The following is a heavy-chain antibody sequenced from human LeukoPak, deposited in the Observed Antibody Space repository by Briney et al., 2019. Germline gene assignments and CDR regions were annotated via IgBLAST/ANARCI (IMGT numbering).Heavy chain of an antibody. Sequence: SETLSLTCTVSGGSVSSYFWSWIRQPPGKGLEWIGYISYSGNTNSNPSLKSRVTISVDTSKTHFSLKLSSATAADTAVYYCARHFNWGSAFDIWGQGTMVTVSS. J-gene: IGHJ3*02. CDR1: GGSVSSYF. CDR2: ISYSGNT. D-gene: IGHD7-27*01. V-gene: IGHV4-59*08. CDR3: ARHFNWGSAFDI.